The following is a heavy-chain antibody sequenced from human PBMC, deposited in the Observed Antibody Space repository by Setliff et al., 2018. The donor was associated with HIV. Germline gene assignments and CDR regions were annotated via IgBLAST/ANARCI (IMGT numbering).Heavy chain of an antibody. CDR1: DDSICSNY. J-gene: IGHJ4*02. CDR2: IYTGGRT. D-gene: IGHD2-2*01. V-gene: IGHV4-4*07. CDR3: ARDRMPMASWVPDK. Sequence: PSETLSLTCTVSDDSICSNYWSWIRQSAGKGLEWVGRIYTGGRTNYNPSLKGRVTMSVDTSKNQFSLNLSSVTAADTAVYYCARDRMPMASWVPDKWGQGTLVTVS.